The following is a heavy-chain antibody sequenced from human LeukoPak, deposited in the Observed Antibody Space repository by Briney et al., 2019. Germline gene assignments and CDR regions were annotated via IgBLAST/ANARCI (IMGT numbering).Heavy chain of an antibody. CDR1: GYTFTGYY. D-gene: IGHD4-17*01. Sequence: ASVKVSCKASGYTFTGYYMHWVRQAPGQGLEWMGRINPNSGGTNYAQKFQGRVTMTRDTSISTAYMELSRLRSDDTAVYYCAREGSTVNGFDYWGQGTLVTVSS. CDR3: AREGSTVNGFDY. J-gene: IGHJ4*02. V-gene: IGHV1-2*06. CDR2: INPNSGGT.